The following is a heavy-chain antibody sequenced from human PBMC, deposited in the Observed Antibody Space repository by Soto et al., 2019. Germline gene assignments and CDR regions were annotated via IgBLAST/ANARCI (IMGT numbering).Heavy chain of an antibody. V-gene: IGHV1-2*02. CDR2: INPNSGDT. Sequence: GASVKVSCKASGYTFTGQYMHWVLQAPGQGLEWMGWINPNSGDTNYAQKFQGRVTMTRDTSIGTAYMELSSLRSNDTAIYYCARESSGITLYGMDVWGQGTTVTVSS. J-gene: IGHJ6*02. CDR1: GYTFTGQY. CDR3: ARESSGITLYGMDV. D-gene: IGHD1-7*01.